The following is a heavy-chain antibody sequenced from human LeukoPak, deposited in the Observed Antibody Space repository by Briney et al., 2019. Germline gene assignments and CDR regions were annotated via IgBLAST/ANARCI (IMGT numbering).Heavy chain of an antibody. Sequence: GGSLRLSCAASGFTFSSYAMSWVRQAPGKGLEWVSAISGSGGSTYYADSVKGRFTISRDNSKNTLYLQMNSLRAEDTDVYYCATDLPGAVAAPRSFDIWGQGTMVTVSS. CDR1: GFTFSSYA. J-gene: IGHJ3*02. CDR3: ATDLPGAVAAPRSFDI. CDR2: ISGSGGST. D-gene: IGHD6-19*01. V-gene: IGHV3-23*01.